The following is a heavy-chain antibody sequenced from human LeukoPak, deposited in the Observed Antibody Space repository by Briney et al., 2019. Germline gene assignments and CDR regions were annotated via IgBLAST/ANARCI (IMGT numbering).Heavy chain of an antibody. D-gene: IGHD5-18*01. J-gene: IGHJ5*02. V-gene: IGHV4-34*01. CDR1: GGSFSGYY. CDR2: INHSGST. CDR3: ARGLGYSYGYGFDP. Sequence: SETLSLTCAVYGGSFSGYYWSWIRQPPGKGLEWIGEINHSGSTNYNPSLKSRVTISVDTSKNQFSLKLSSVTAADAAVYYCARGLGYSYGYGFDPWGQGTLVTVSS.